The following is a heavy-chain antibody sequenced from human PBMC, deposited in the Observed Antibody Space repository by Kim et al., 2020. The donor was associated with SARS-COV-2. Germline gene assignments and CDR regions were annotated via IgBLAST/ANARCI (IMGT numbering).Heavy chain of an antibody. J-gene: IGHJ4*02. CDR2: INTNTGNP. D-gene: IGHD6-13*01. V-gene: IGHV7-4-1*02. CDR1: GYTLSSYG. CDR3: ARTKPSIAAACPDY. Sequence: ASVKVSCKASGYTLSSYGMNWVRQAPGQGLEWMGWINTNTGNPTYAQGFTGRFVFSLDTSVSTAYLQISSLKAEDTAVYYCARTKPSIAAACPDYWGQGTLVTVSS.